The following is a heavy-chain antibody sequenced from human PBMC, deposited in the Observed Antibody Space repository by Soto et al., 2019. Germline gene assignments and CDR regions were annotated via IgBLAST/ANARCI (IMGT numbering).Heavy chain of an antibody. J-gene: IGHJ6*03. Sequence: GGSLRLSCAASGFTFSSYAMSWVRQAPGKGLEWVSAISGSGGSTYYADSVKGRFTISRDNSKNTLYLQMNSLRAEDTAVYYCANSYCSGGSCDPYYMDVWGKGTTVTVSS. CDR3: ANSYCSGGSCDPYYMDV. D-gene: IGHD2-15*01. CDR2: ISGSGGST. V-gene: IGHV3-23*01. CDR1: GFTFSSYA.